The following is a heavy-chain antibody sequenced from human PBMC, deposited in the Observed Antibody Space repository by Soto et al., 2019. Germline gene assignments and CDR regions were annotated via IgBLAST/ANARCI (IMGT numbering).Heavy chain of an antibody. CDR2: IHYSGNT. V-gene: IGHV4-31*03. Sequence: QVRLQESGPGLVKPSKTLSLTCTVSGGSISSGAYYWSWIRHHPGGGLECIGYIHYSGNTYYDPSLKSRLTMSVVTSKNQCSLNLSSVTAADTAVYYCARTPGGAPADYYFDYWGLGTLVTVSS. J-gene: IGHJ4*02. CDR1: GGSISSGAYY. CDR3: ARTPGGAPADYYFDY. D-gene: IGHD4-17*01.